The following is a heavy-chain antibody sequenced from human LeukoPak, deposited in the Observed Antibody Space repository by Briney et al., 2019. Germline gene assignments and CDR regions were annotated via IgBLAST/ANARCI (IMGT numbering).Heavy chain of an antibody. CDR3: ARDAGYYYGSGSYAFDI. Sequence: ASVNVSRKSSVYTFTSYAMHWVRQAPGQRLEWMGWINAGNGNTKYSQKFQGRVTITRDTSASTAYMELSSLRSEDTAVYYCARDAGYYYGSGSYAFDIWGQGTMVTVSS. D-gene: IGHD3-10*01. CDR2: INAGNGNT. V-gene: IGHV1-3*01. J-gene: IGHJ3*02. CDR1: VYTFTSYA.